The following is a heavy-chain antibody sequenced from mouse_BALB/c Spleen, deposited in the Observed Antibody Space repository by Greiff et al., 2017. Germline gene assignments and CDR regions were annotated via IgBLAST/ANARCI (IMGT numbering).Heavy chain of an antibody. D-gene: IGHD1-1*01. CDR2: ISYSGST. J-gene: IGHJ3*01. CDR3: ALSSPFAY. CDR1: GYSITSDYA. Sequence: EVKVEESGPGLVKPSQSLSLTCTVTGYSITSDYAWNWIRQFPGNKLEWMGYISYSGSTSYNPSLKSRISITRDTSKNQFFLQLNSVTTEDTATYYCALSSPFAYWGQGTLVTVSA. V-gene: IGHV3-2*02.